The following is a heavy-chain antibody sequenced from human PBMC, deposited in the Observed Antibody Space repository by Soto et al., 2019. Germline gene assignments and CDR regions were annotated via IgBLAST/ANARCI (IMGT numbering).Heavy chain of an antibody. CDR1: GGTLSSYA. CDR2: IIPIFGTA. CDR3: AREADSSSWHGAADY. J-gene: IGHJ4*02. Sequence: SMKVSCKASGGTLSSYAISWVRQAPGQGLEWMGGIIPIFGTANYAQKFQGRVTITADESTSTAYMELSSLRSEDTAVYYCAREADSSSWHGAADYWGQGTLVTVSS. D-gene: IGHD6-13*01. V-gene: IGHV1-69*13.